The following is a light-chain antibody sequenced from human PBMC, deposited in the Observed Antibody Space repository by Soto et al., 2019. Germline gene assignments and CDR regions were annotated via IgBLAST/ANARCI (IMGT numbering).Light chain of an antibody. CDR1: QSVSSG. CDR3: QQYNNWPLT. CDR2: AAS. Sequence: EIVLTQSPATLSVSPGERATLPRRAGQSVSSGLAWYQKKPGQTPRLLIYAASTRATGIPARFSGSGSGTEFNLTISRLQSEDCAVYECQQYNNWPLTFSGRTKLDIK. V-gene: IGKV3-15*01. J-gene: IGKJ4*01.